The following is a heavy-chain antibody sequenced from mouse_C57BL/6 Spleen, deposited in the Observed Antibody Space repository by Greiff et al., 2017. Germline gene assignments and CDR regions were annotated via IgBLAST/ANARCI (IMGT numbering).Heavy chain of an antibody. Sequence: VQLQQSGAELARPGASVKLSCKASGYTFTSYGISWVKQRTGQGLEWIGEIYPRSGNTYYNEKFKGKATLTADKSSTTAYVELRSLTSEDSAVYFCARFDYDGRGDYWGQGTTLTVSS. CDR3: ARFDYDGRGDY. CDR1: GYTFTSYG. D-gene: IGHD2-4*01. J-gene: IGHJ2*01. V-gene: IGHV1-81*01. CDR2: IYPRSGNT.